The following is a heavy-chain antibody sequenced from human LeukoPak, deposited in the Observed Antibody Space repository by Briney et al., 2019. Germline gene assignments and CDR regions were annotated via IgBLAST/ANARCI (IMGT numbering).Heavy chain of an antibody. Sequence: GGSLRLSCAASGFTFSSYAMSWIRQAPGKGLEWVSAISGSGGSTYYADSVKGRFTISRDNSKNTLYLQMNSLRAEDTAVYYCAKDDGSPVRAPFDYWGQGTLVTVSS. V-gene: IGHV3-23*01. D-gene: IGHD2-15*01. J-gene: IGHJ4*02. CDR3: AKDDGSPVRAPFDY. CDR1: GFTFSSYA. CDR2: ISGSGGST.